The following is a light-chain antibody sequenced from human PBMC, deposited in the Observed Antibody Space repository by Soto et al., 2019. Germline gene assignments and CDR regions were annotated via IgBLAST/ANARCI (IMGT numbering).Light chain of an antibody. CDR1: SSNIGINT. Sequence: QAVVTQPPSASGTPGQRVTISCSGSSSNIGINTVNWYQQLPRAAPKLLIYTNDQRPSGVPDRFSASKSGTSASLAISGLQSEDEADYYCAALDDSLNGYVFGAGTKVTVL. CDR3: AALDDSLNGYV. V-gene: IGLV1-44*01. CDR2: TND. J-gene: IGLJ1*01.